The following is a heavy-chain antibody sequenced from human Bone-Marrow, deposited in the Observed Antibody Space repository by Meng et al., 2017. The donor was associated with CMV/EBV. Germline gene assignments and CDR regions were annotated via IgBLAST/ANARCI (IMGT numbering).Heavy chain of an antibody. CDR2: MNPNSGNT. CDR3: ARARGYYGSGSYYPHFDY. Sequence: ASVKVSCKASGYTFTTYDINWVRQATGQGLEWMGWMNPNSGNTGYAQKFQGRVTMTRNTSISTAYMELSSLRSEDTAMYYCARARGYYGSGSYYPHFDYWGPGTLVTGSS. J-gene: IGHJ4*02. V-gene: IGHV1-8*01. CDR1: GYTFTTYD. D-gene: IGHD3-10*01.